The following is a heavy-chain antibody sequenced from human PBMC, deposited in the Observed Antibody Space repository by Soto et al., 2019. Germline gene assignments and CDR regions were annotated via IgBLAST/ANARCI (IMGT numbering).Heavy chain of an antibody. CDR2: ISAYNGNT. CDR3: AIDASEYYDSSGYYYVFDY. J-gene: IGHJ4*02. Sequence: GASVKVSCKASGYTFTSYGISWVRQAPGQGLEWMGWISAYNGNTNYAQKLQGRVTMTTDTSTSTAYMELRSLRSDDTAVYYCAIDASEYYDSSGYYYVFDYWGQGTLVTVSS. V-gene: IGHV1-18*01. CDR1: GYTFTSYG. D-gene: IGHD3-22*01.